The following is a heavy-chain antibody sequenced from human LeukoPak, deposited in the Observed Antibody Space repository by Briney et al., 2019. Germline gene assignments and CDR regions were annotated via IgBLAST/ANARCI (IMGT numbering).Heavy chain of an antibody. CDR1: GFMFGNYG. V-gene: IGHV3-33*01. CDR2: IWYDGSKK. D-gene: IGHD6-25*01. CDR3: ARARGSSGYYSDY. Sequence: GRSLRLSCAASGFMFGNYGMHWVRQAPGQGLEWVALIWYDGSKKYYADSVKGRFTVSRDNSENTLYLQMNSLRADDTAVYYCARARGSSGYYSDYWGQGTQVTVSS. J-gene: IGHJ4*02.